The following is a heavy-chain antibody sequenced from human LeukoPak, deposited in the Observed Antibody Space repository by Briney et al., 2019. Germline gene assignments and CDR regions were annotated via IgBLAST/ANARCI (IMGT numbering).Heavy chain of an antibody. V-gene: IGHV3-21*01. Sequence: TGGSLRLSCAASGFTFSSYSMNWVRQAPGKGLEWVSSISSSSSYIYYADSVKGRFTISRDNARNSLYLQMNSLRAEDTAVYYCARAESIAVAGTSFDYWGQGTLVTVSS. CDR2: ISSSSSYI. J-gene: IGHJ4*02. CDR1: GFTFSSYS. CDR3: ARAESIAVAGTSFDY. D-gene: IGHD6-19*01.